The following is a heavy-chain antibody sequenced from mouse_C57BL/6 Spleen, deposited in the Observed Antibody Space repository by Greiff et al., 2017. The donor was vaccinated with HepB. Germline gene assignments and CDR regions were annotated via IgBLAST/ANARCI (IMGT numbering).Heavy chain of an antibody. D-gene: IGHD1-1*01. Sequence: VQLQQPGAELVKPGASVKLSCKASGYTFTSYWMHWVKQRPGQGLEWIGMIHPNSGSTNYNEKFKSKATLTVDKSSSTAYMQLSSLTSEDSAVYYCARAYYGSSWFAYRGQGTLVTVSA. J-gene: IGHJ3*01. V-gene: IGHV1-64*01. CDR2: IHPNSGST. CDR3: ARAYYGSSWFAY. CDR1: GYTFTSYW.